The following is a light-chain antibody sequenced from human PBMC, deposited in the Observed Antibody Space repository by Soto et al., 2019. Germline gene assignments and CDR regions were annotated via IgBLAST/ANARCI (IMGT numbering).Light chain of an antibody. CDR1: SSNIGSNY. Sequence: QSELTQPPSASGTPGQRVTISCSGSSSNIGSNYVYWYQQLPGTAPKLLIYRNNQRPSGVPDRFSGSKSGTSASLAISGLRSEDEADYYCAAWDDTVVFGGGTKLTVL. CDR3: AAWDDTVV. CDR2: RNN. V-gene: IGLV1-47*01. J-gene: IGLJ2*01.